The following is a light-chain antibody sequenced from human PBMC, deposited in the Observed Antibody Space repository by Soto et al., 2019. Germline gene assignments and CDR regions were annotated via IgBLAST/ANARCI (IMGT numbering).Light chain of an antibody. Sequence: EIVLTLSPATLSLSPGERATLSCRASQSVSSYLAWYQQKPGQAPRLLIYDASNRATGIPARFSGSGSGTDFTLTISSLETEDFAVYYCQQRSNWPRTFGQGTKVDIK. V-gene: IGKV3-11*01. CDR1: QSVSSY. J-gene: IGKJ1*01. CDR2: DAS. CDR3: QQRSNWPRT.